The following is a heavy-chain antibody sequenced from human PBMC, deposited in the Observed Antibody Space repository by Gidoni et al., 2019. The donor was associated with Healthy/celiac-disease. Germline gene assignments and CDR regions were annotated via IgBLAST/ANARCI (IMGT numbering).Heavy chain of an antibody. CDR2: RSYDGSNK. CDR1: AFTFSSYG. J-gene: IGHJ4*02. D-gene: IGHD3-10*01. CDR3: AKGYGSGSYYDY. V-gene: IGHV3-30*18. Sequence: VQLVESGGGVLQPGRSLRLSFAASAFTFSSYGMHWVRQAPGKGLEWVAVRSYDGSNKYYADSVKGRFTISRDNSKNTLYLQRNSLRAEDTAVYYCAKGYGSGSYYDYWGQGTLVTVSS.